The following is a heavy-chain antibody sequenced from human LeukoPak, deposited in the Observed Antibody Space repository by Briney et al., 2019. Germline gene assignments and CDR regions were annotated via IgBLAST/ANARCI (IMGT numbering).Heavy chain of an antibody. J-gene: IGHJ4*02. D-gene: IGHD5-18*01. CDR1: GGSISNYY. Sequence: PSETLSLTCTVSGGSISNYYWSWIRQPPGKGLEWIGYIYYSGSTYYNPSLKSRVTISVDTSKNQFSLKLSSVTAADTAVYYCARLRFSEDTAMVAHFDYWGQGTLVTVSS. V-gene: IGHV4-30-4*01. CDR3: ARLRFSEDTAMVAHFDY. CDR2: IYYSGST.